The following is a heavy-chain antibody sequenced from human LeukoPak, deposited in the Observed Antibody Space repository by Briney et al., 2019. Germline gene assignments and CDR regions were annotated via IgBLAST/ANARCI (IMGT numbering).Heavy chain of an antibody. CDR3: GRVVGSGSYVYYFDN. D-gene: IGHD3-10*01. V-gene: IGHV4-31*03. J-gene: IGHJ4*02. Sequence: SETLSLTCTVSGGSISTSGYYWSWISQHPGKGLELIGYIYYSAHAYYNPSLESRVTMSVDTFKNQFSLKVSSVTAAETAVYFCGRVVGSGSYVYYFDNWGQGTLVTVSS. CDR1: GGSISTSGYY. CDR2: IYYSAHA.